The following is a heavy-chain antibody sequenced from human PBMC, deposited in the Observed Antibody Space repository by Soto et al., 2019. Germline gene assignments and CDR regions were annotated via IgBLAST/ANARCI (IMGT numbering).Heavy chain of an antibody. CDR1: GFTVSSNY. J-gene: IGHJ6*03. CDR3: ASDLYSSSSYYYYYYMDV. D-gene: IGHD6-6*01. CDR2: IYSGGST. V-gene: IGHV3-53*04. Sequence: GGSLRLSCAASGFTVSSNYMSWVRQAPGKGLEWVSVIYSGGSTYYADSVKGRFTISRHNSKNTLYLQMNSLRAEDTAVYYCASDLYSSSSYYYYYYMDVWGKGTTVTVSS.